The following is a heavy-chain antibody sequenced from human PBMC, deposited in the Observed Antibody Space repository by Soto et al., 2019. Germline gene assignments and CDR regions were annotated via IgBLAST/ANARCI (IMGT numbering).Heavy chain of an antibody. CDR2: IYYSGST. D-gene: IGHD6-6*01. CDR1: GGSISSGDYY. J-gene: IGHJ5*02. CDR3: ARERPDGARLDP. Sequence: QVQLQESGPGLVKPSQTLSLTCTVSGGSISSGDYYWSWIRQPPGKGLEWIGYIYYSGSTYYNPSLKSRVTISVDTSKSQCSLKLSSVTAADTAVYYCARERPDGARLDPWGQGTLVTVSS. V-gene: IGHV4-30-4*01.